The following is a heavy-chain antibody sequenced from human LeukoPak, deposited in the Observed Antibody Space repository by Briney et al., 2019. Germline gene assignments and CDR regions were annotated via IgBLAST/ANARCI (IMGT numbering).Heavy chain of an antibody. D-gene: IGHD3-22*01. CDR2: IKGDGSEK. CDR1: GFTLSGYF. J-gene: IGHJ4*02. CDR3: ARDRGWRSSGYYLYYFDF. V-gene: IGHV3-7*01. Sequence: GGSLRLSCAASGFTLSGYFMSWVRQAPGEGLEWVASIKGDGSEKYYVDSVKGRFTISRGNAKNSLYLQMNSLRAEDTAVYYCARDRGWRSSGYYLYYFDFWGQGTLVTVSS.